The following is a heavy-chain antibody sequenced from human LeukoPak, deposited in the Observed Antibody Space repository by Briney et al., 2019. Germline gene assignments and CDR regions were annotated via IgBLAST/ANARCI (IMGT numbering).Heavy chain of an antibody. J-gene: IGHJ4*02. Sequence: PSETLSLICTVSGGSISSSSYSWGWIRQPPGKGLEWIGSMYYSGSTYYNPSLKSRVTISVDTSKNQFTLKLTSVTAADTAVYYCARRDGQVASDFDYWGQGTLVTVSS. D-gene: IGHD6-6*01. CDR1: GGSISSSSYS. CDR2: MYYSGST. V-gene: IGHV4-39*01. CDR3: ARRDGQVASDFDY.